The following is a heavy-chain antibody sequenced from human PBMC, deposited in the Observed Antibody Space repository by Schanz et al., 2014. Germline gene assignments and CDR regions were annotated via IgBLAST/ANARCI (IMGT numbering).Heavy chain of an antibody. CDR3: AGGEYQLLYGN. V-gene: IGHV3-21*05. CDR2: ISSTSRAT. D-gene: IGHD2-2*02. CDR1: GFIFSAYT. J-gene: IGHJ4*02. Sequence: VQLVESGGGLVKPGESLRLSCAASGFIFSAYTMNWVRQAPGKGLEWISYISSTSRATYYADSVKGRFTISRDNAKNSLSLQMNSLRAEDTAVYYCAGGEYQLLYGNWGQGTLVTVSS.